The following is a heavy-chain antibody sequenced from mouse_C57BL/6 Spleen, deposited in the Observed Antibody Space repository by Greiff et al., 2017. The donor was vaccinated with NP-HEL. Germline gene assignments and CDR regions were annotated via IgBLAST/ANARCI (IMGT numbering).Heavy chain of an antibody. CDR2: ISYDGSN. Sequence: VQLKESGPGLVKPSQSLSLTCSVTGYSITSGYYWNWIRQFPGNKLEWMGYISYDGSNNYNPSLKNRISITRDTSKNQFFLKLNSVTTEDTATYYCAREGDYDGIDYWGQGTTLTVSS. D-gene: IGHD2-4*01. J-gene: IGHJ2*01. CDR3: AREGDYDGIDY. CDR1: GYSITSGYY. V-gene: IGHV3-6*01.